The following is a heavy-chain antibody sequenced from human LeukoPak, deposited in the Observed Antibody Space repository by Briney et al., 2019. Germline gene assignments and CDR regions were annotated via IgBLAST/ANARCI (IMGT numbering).Heavy chain of an antibody. Sequence: SVKVSCKASGGTFSSYAISWVRQTPGQGLEWMGGIIPIFGTANYAQKFQGRVTITADESTSTAYMELSSLRSEDTAVYYCARVADYYDSSGAYDYWGQGTLVTVSS. V-gene: IGHV1-69*13. CDR1: GGTFSSYA. J-gene: IGHJ4*02. D-gene: IGHD3-22*01. CDR2: IIPIFGTA. CDR3: ARVADYYDSSGAYDY.